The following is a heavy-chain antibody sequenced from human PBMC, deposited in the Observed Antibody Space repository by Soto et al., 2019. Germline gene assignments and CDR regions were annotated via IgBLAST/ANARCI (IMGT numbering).Heavy chain of an antibody. CDR1: GFNFDNYA. J-gene: IGHJ5*02. CDR2: ISWNSDII. CDR3: VKDVVPSSSGWFDL. D-gene: IGHD3-22*01. Sequence: GGSLRLSCAASGFNFDNYAVHWVRQAPGKGLEWVSGISWNSDIIDYADFVRGRFTVSRDNAKNSLYLQVNSLGPEDTALYYCVKDVVPSSSGWFDLWGQGT. V-gene: IGHV3-9*01.